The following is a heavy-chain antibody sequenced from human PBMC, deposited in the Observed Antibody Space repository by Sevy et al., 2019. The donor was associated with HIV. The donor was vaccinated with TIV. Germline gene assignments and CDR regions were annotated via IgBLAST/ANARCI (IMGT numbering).Heavy chain of an antibody. D-gene: IGHD1-26*01. CDR2: ISWNSGSI. CDR1: GFTFDDYA. J-gene: IGHJ4*02. CDR3: AKDIGEGRYEGATVFDY. Sequence: GGSLRLSCAASGFTFDDYAMHWVRQAPGKGLEWVSGISWNSGSIGYVDSVKGRFTISRDNAKNSLYLQMNSLRAEDTALYYCAKDIGEGRYEGATVFDYWGQGTLVTVSS. V-gene: IGHV3-9*01.